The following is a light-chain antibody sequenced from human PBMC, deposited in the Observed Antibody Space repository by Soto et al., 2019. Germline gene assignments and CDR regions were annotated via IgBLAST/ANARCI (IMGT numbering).Light chain of an antibody. J-gene: IGKJ1*01. V-gene: IGKV1-5*01. Sequence: IPLTQSPSTLSASVGDRVTIPCRASQSISSWLAWYQQKPGKVPKRLIYAVSSLQSGVPSRFSGSGSGTEFTLTISSLQPEDFATYYCLQHNTYPQTFGQGTKVDIK. CDR3: LQHNTYPQT. CDR2: AVS. CDR1: QSISSW.